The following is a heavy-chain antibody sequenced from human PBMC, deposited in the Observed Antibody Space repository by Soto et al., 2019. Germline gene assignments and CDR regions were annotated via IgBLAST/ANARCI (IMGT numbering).Heavy chain of an antibody. CDR1: GGSISSGGYY. J-gene: IGHJ6*02. V-gene: IGHV4-31*03. Sequence: QVQLQESGPGLVKPSQTLSLTCTVSGGSISSGGYYWSWIHQHPGKGLEWIEYIYYSGSTYYNPSLKSRVTISVDTSKNQISLKLSSVTAADTAVYYCARDHGGNFGGDYYYGMDVWGQGTTVTVSS. CDR3: ARDHGGNFGGDYYYGMDV. CDR2: IYYSGST. D-gene: IGHD2-21*02.